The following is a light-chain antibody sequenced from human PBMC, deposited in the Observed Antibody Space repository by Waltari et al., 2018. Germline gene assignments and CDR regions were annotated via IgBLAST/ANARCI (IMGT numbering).Light chain of an antibody. V-gene: IGKV1-9*01. CDR2: AAS. CDR1: QGISSY. CDR3: QQLNSYPYT. Sequence: DIQLTQSPSFLSASVGDRVTITCRASQGISSYLVWYQQKPGKAPKVLIYAASTLQSGVPSRFSGSGSGTEFTLTISSLQPEDSATYYCQQLNSYPYTFGQGTKLEIK. J-gene: IGKJ2*01.